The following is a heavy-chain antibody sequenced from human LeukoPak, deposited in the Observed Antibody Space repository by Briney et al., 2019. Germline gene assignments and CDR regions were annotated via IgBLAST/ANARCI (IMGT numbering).Heavy chain of an antibody. V-gene: IGHV3-23*01. CDR1: GFPFSIYG. D-gene: IGHD3-10*02. CDR2: IGPGGGPT. Sequence: GGSLRLSCAGSGFPFSIYGMNWVRQAPGKGLEWVSGIGPGGGPTYYADSVKGRFTISRDDSKNTLYLQMNSLRAEDTAVYYCAELGITMIGGVWGKGTTVTISS. CDR3: AELGITMIGGV. J-gene: IGHJ6*04.